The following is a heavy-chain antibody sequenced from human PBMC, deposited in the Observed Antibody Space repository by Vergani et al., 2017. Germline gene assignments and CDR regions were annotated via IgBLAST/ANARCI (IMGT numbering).Heavy chain of an antibody. V-gene: IGHV3-30-3*01. D-gene: IGHD3-10*01. J-gene: IGHJ4*02. CDR2: ISYDGSNK. CDR3: ARGLWFGEFDY. Sequence: VQLVESGGGVVQPGRSLRLSCAASGFTFSSYAMHWVRQAPGKGLEWVAVISYDGSNKYYADSVKGRFTISRDNSKNTLYLQMNSLRAEDTAVYYCARGLWFGEFDYWGQGTLVTVSS. CDR1: GFTFSSYA.